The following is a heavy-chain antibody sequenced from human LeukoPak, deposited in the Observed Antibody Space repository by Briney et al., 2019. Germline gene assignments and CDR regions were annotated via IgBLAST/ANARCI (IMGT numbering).Heavy chain of an antibody. CDR1: GGSISSSSYY. D-gene: IGHD4-11*01. CDR3: ARHFGSKGYYFYYYMDV. Sequence: SETLSLTCTVSGGSISSSSYYWGWIRQPPGKGLEWIGSIYYGGSTYYNPSLKSRVTISVDTSKNQFSLKLSPVTAADTAVYYCARHFGSKGYYFYYYMDVWGKGTTVTVSS. CDR2: IYYGGST. J-gene: IGHJ6*03. V-gene: IGHV4-39*01.